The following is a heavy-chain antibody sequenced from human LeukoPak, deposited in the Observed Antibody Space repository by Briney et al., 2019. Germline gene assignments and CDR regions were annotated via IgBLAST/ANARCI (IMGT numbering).Heavy chain of an antibody. CDR3: AKDYIYGGWGNAFDI. J-gene: IGHJ3*02. V-gene: IGHV3-30*02. D-gene: IGHD5-18*01. CDR1: GFTFSNSG. CDR2: IRFDGSSK. Sequence: GGSLRLSCAASGFTFSNSGMHWVRQAPGKGLEWVAFIRFDGSSKFYTDAVKGRFTISRDNSKNTLNLQMNSLRAEDTAVYYCAKDYIYGGWGNAFDIWGQGTKVTVSS.